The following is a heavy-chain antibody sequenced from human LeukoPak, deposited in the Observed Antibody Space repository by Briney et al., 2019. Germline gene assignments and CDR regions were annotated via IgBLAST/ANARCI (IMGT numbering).Heavy chain of an antibody. CDR2: INHSGST. D-gene: IGHD3-9*01. CDR3: ARRGYDILTGYYHFDY. V-gene: IGHV4-34*01. J-gene: IGHJ4*02. Sequence: SETLSLTCAVYGGSFSGYYWSWIRHPPGKGLEWIGEINHSGSTNYNPSLKSRVTISVDTSKNQFSLKLSSVTAADTAVYYCARRGYDILTGYYHFDYWGQGTLVTVSS. CDR1: GGSFSGYY.